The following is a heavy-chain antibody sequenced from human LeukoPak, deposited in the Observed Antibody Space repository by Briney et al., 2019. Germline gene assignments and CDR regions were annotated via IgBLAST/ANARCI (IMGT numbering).Heavy chain of an antibody. J-gene: IGHJ3*02. CDR2: IYTSGST. CDR3: ARDFPNYYDSSGHTIDAFDI. CDR1: GGSISSYY. V-gene: IGHV4-4*07. Sequence: KPSETLSLTCTVSGGSISSYYWSWIRQPAGKGLEWIGRIYTSGSTNYNPSLKSRVTMSVDTSKNQFSLKLSSVTAADTAVYYCARDFPNYYDSSGHTIDAFDIWGQGTMVTVSS. D-gene: IGHD3-22*01.